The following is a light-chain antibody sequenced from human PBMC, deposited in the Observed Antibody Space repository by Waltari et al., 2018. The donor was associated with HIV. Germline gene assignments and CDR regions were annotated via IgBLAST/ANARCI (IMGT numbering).Light chain of an antibody. CDR1: QGVGTS. J-gene: IGKJ4*01. CDR2: AAS. V-gene: IGKV1-12*01. CDR3: QQGDSLPFT. Sequence: ETLMTQSPSSLSASVGDRVTIACRASQGVGTSLAWYQQKAGKAPKLLIYAASTLQSGVPSRFSGGGSGTDFTLTINNFQADDSATYFCQQGDSLPFTFGGGTKVEI.